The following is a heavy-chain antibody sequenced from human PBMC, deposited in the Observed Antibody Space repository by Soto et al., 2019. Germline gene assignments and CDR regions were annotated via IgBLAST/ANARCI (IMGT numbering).Heavy chain of an antibody. D-gene: IGHD3-10*01. CDR3: AKKVNSGPGSQYFDY. J-gene: IGHJ4*02. V-gene: IGHV3-23*01. CDR1: GCTCSIYS. CDR2: FRTGGDDGTT. Sequence: GGSLRVSCAASGCTCSIYSMSWVRQAPGKGLEWVSGFRTGGDDGTTYYADSVKGRFTISRDNSKNTLFLQMNSLRVEDTAIYYCAKKVNSGPGSQYFDYWGQGTLVTVSS.